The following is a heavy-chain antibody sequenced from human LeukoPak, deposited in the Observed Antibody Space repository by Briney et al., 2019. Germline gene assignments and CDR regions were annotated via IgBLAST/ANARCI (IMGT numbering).Heavy chain of an antibody. Sequence: SETLSLTCTVSGGSITSNYWSWIRQSAGTGLEWIGRIYGSGITDYNPSLKSRVTMSLGTSRKQFSLRLTSVTAADTAVYYCARLKFYDSTGYSPDYYMDVWGKGTTVSVFS. CDR2: IYGSGIT. D-gene: IGHD3-22*01. CDR1: GGSITSNY. V-gene: IGHV4-4*07. J-gene: IGHJ6*03. CDR3: ARLKFYDSTGYSPDYYMDV.